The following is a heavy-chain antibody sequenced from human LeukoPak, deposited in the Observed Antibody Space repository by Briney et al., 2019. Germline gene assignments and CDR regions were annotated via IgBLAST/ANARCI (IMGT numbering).Heavy chain of an antibody. D-gene: IGHD6-13*01. CDR1: GYSFTSYW. CDR2: IDPSDSYT. CDR3: KQETKYGIVAAASFDP. J-gene: IGHJ5*02. Sequence: GESLKISCKGSGYSFTSYWISWVRQVPGKGLEWMGRIDPSDSYTNYSPSFQGHVTISADKSISTAYLQWSSLKASDTAMYYCKQETKYGIVAAASFDPWGQGTLVTVSS. V-gene: IGHV5-10-1*01.